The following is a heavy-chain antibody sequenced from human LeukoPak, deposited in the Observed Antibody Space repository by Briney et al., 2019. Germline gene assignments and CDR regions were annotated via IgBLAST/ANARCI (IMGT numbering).Heavy chain of an antibody. D-gene: IGHD6-13*01. V-gene: IGHV3-21*06. CDR2: ISCDSIYI. CDR1: GFTLSSYS. Sequence: GGSLRLSSAASGFTLSSYSMKGVRQAPGEGLEWVSAISCDSIYIFYADSVKGRFTISRGTAKNSMTLQNNSLRAEDTAVYYCARSDSQQLVDIWGQGTMVTVSS. J-gene: IGHJ3*02. CDR3: ARSDSQQLVDI.